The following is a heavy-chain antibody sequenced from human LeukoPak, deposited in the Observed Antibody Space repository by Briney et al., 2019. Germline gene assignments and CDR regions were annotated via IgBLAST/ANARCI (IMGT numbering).Heavy chain of an antibody. CDR3: AREHPTAIATDS. J-gene: IGHJ4*02. CDR1: GGSISGYY. V-gene: IGHV4-4*07. D-gene: IGHD2-21*02. CDR2: IHSTGSS. Sequence: SETLSLTCSVSGGSISGYYCGCFRQAAGKGLEWIGRIHSTGSSNYNPSRKNRLTMSIDTSRNQFSLKMSSMTAADTAIYSCAREHPTAIATDSWGQGTLVTVFS.